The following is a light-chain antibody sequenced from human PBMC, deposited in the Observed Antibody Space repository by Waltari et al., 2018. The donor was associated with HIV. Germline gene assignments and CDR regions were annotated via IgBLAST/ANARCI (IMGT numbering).Light chain of an antibody. CDR2: QDV. V-gene: IGLV3-1*01. J-gene: IGLJ2*01. Sequence: SYDLTQPPSVSVSPGQTAAIPCSGRKLGDTYTSWYQRKAGQAPVLLIYQDVRRPSGISERFSGSSSGDTATPAIYGAQAGDEADYFCQAWASDTAVFGGGTTLTVL. CDR1: KLGDTY. CDR3: QAWASDTAV.